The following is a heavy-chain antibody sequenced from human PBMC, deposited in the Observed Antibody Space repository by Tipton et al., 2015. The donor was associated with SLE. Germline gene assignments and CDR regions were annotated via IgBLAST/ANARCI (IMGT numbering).Heavy chain of an antibody. J-gene: IGHJ4*02. V-gene: IGHV4-30-2*01. D-gene: IGHD2-15*01. CDR3: ARSSGDSLYYFNY. CDR1: GGSISSGGYS. Sequence: LRLSCAVSGGSISSGGYSWSWIRQPPGKGLEWVGFIYHSGSTYYNSSLKSRVSISVDRSKNHLTLMLTSVTAADTAVYYCARSSGDSLYYFNYWGQGALVTVSS. CDR2: IYHSGST.